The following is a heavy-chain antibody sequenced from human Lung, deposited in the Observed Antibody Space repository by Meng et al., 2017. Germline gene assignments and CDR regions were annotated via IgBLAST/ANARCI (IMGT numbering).Heavy chain of an antibody. CDR1: GFTFTNHW. CDR3: TNDRLSE. Sequence: VQLVESGGGLVQPGGSLRLSCAASGFTFTNHWMHWVRQVPGKGLVWVSRVNPDGNDVNYVDSVKGRFTISRDNAKDTVFLQMNNLSGDDTAVHYCTNDRLSEWGQGTLVTVSS. J-gene: IGHJ1*01. CDR2: VNPDGNDV. D-gene: IGHD1-1*01. V-gene: IGHV3-74*01.